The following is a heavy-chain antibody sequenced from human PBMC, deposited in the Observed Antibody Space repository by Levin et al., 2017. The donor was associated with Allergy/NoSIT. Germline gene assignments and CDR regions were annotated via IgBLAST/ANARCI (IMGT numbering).Heavy chain of an antibody. CDR3: TSGAYYFDY. CDR2: IYWDGSST. D-gene: IGHD6-25*01. Sequence: SCAASGFTFDDYTMHWVRQAPGKSLEWVSFIYWDGSSTYYSDSVKGRFTISRDNRKNSLYLRMNSLRTEDTALYYCTSGAYYFDYWGQRTLVTVSS. CDR1: GFTFDDYT. J-gene: IGHJ4*02. V-gene: IGHV3-43*01.